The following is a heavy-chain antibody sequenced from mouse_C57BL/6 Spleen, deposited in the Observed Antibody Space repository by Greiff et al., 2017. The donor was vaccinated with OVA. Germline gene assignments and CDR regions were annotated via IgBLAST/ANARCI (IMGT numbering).Heavy chain of an antibody. J-gene: IGHJ2*01. CDR3: AAYYYGSSPFFDY. V-gene: IGHV14-3*01. CDR1: GFNIKNTY. CDR2: IDPANGNT. Sequence: EVQRVESVAELVRPGASVKLSCTASGFNIKNTYMHWVKQRPEQGLEWIGRIDPANGNTKYAPKFQGKATITADTSSNTAYLQLSSLTSEDTAIYYCAAYYYGSSPFFDYWGQGTTLTVSS. D-gene: IGHD1-1*01.